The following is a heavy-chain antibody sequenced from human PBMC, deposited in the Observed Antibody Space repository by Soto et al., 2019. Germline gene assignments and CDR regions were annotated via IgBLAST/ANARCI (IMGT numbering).Heavy chain of an antibody. CDR2: TRNKANSYST. Sequence: EVQLVESGGVLVQPGGSLRLSCVASGFTFSDHYMDWVRQAPGKGLEWVGRTRNKANSYSTEYAASVKGRFTISRDDSKNSLFLQMNSLKTEDTAVYYCARGGISSGWRDFDYWGQGTLVTVSS. V-gene: IGHV3-72*01. J-gene: IGHJ4*02. CDR1: GFTFSDHY. D-gene: IGHD6-19*01. CDR3: ARGGISSGWRDFDY.